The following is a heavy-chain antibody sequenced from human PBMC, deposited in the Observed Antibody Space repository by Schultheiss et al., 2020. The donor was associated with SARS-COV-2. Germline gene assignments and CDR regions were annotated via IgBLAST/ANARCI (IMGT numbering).Heavy chain of an antibody. CDR1: GGSISSGGNY. CDR3: ARYWTRGIAAAGIAFDI. D-gene: IGHD6-13*01. CDR2: IYYSGST. Sequence: SETLSLTCTVSGGSISSGGNYWSWIRQHPGKGLEWIGYIYYSGSTYYNPSLKSLVTISVDTSKNQFSLKLSSVTAADTAVYYCARYWTRGIAAAGIAFDIWGEGTMVTVSS. J-gene: IGHJ3*02. V-gene: IGHV4-31*01.